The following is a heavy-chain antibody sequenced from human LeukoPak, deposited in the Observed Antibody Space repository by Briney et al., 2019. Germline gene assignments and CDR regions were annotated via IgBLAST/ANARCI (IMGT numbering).Heavy chain of an antibody. J-gene: IGHJ4*02. Sequence: KPSETLSLTCAVYGESFSGYYWSWIRQPPGKGLEWIGEINHSGSTNYNPSLKSRVTISVDTSKNEFSPKLSSVTAADTAVYYCARVAVAFDYWGQGTLVTVSS. V-gene: IGHV4-34*01. CDR2: INHSGST. D-gene: IGHD6-19*01. CDR3: ARVAVAFDY. CDR1: GESFSGYY.